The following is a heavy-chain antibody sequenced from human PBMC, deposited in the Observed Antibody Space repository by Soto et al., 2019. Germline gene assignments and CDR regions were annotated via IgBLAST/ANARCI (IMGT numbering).Heavy chain of an antibody. CDR1: GFTFSSYW. J-gene: IGHJ4*02. Sequence: GGSLRLSCAASGFTFSSYWMHWVRQGPGTGLVWVSRINGDGSATGYADSVKGRFTISRDNTKNTLYLQMSSLRAEDTAVYYCGRDLAAAGTDWGQGTLVTVSS. D-gene: IGHD6-13*01. CDR3: GRDLAAAGTD. V-gene: IGHV3-74*01. CDR2: INGDGSAT.